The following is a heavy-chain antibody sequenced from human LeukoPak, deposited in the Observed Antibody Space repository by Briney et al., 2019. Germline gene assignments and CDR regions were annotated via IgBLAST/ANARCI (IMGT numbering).Heavy chain of an antibody. Sequence: SETLSLTCTVSGDSISSSPYYWSWIRQPPGKGLEWIGYIYYSGSTNYNPSLKSRVTISVDTSKNQFSLKLSSVTAADTAVYYCARVGATMVFDYWGQGTLVTVSS. CDR2: IYYSGST. CDR3: ARVGATMVFDY. J-gene: IGHJ4*02. V-gene: IGHV4-61*01. CDR1: GDSISSSPYY. D-gene: IGHD1-26*01.